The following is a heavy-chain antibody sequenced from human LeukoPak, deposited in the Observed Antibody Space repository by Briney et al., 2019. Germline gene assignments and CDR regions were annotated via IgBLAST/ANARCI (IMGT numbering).Heavy chain of an antibody. Sequence: SVKVSCKASGGTFSSYAISWVRQAPGQGLEWMGRIIPIFGTANYAQKFQGRVTITTDESTSTAYMELSSLRSEDTAVYYCARGTNLYYDSSGYEDYWGQGTLVTVSS. D-gene: IGHD3-22*01. CDR2: IIPIFGTA. V-gene: IGHV1-69*05. J-gene: IGHJ4*02. CDR1: GGTFSSYA. CDR3: ARGTNLYYDSSGYEDY.